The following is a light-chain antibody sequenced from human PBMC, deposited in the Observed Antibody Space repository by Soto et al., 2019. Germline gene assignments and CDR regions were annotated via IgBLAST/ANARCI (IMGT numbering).Light chain of an antibody. CDR3: RSYTSSIFYV. CDR1: SSDVGGYNY. J-gene: IGLJ1*01. V-gene: IGLV2-14*01. CDR2: EVS. Sequence: QSALTQPASVSGSPGQSITISCTGTSSDVGGYNYVSWYQQHPGKAPKLMIYEVSNRPSGVSNRFSGSKSGNTASLTISGLQAEDEADYYCRSYTSSIFYVFGTGTKLTVL.